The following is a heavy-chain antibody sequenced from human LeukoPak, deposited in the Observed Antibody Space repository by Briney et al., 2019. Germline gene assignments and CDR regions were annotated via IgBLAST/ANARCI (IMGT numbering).Heavy chain of an antibody. CDR2: IWYDGTNK. J-gene: IGHJ3*02. CDR3: AKEAGGCSGGSCYTSGAFDI. V-gene: IGHV3-30*02. Sequence: GGSLRLSCAASGFTFSSYGMHWVRQAPGKGLEWVALIWYDGTNKYYADSVKGRFTISRDNSKSTLYLQMNSLRAEDTAVYYCAKEAGGCSGGSCYTSGAFDIWGQGTMVTVSS. CDR1: GFTFSSYG. D-gene: IGHD2-15*01.